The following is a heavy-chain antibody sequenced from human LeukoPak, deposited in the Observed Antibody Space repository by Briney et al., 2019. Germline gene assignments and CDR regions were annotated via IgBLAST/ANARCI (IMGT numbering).Heavy chain of an antibody. CDR1: GYTFTSYD. CDR2: MNPNSGNT. V-gene: IGHV1-8*01. Sequence: ASVKVSCKASGYTFTSYDINWVRQATGQGLEWMGWMNPNSGNTGYTQKFQGRVTMTRNTSISTAYMELSSLRSEDTAVYYCARGRKYSYGKAPFDYWGQGTLVTVSS. D-gene: IGHD5-18*01. CDR3: ARGRKYSYGKAPFDY. J-gene: IGHJ4*02.